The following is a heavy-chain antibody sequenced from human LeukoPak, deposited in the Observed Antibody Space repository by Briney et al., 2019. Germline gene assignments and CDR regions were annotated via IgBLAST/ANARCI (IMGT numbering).Heavy chain of an antibody. CDR3: ARDVHGDYGSGWFDP. J-gene: IGHJ5*02. D-gene: IGHD4-17*01. CDR2: IMPLFGTA. CDR1: GGTFNNSA. V-gene: IGHV1-69*05. Sequence: SVKVSCKTSGGTFNNSAIRVRQAPGRGLEWLGGIMPLFGTAGYAQKFQGRVTITKDESTRTVYLELTSLTSDDTAVYYCARDVHGDYGSGWFDPWGQGTLVSVSS.